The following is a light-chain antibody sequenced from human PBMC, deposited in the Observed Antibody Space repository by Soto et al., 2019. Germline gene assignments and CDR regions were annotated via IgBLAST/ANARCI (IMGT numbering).Light chain of an antibody. J-gene: IGKJ4*01. CDR2: DAS. CDR3: QKCKVAPFT. CDR1: QTVSNW. V-gene: IGKV1-5*01. Sequence: DIQMTQSPSTLSASVGDRVTITCRTSQTVSNWLAWYQQKPGKVPKVLIYDASKLKSGVPSRFSGSGSGTDFTLTISSLQPDDFATYYCQKCKVAPFTFGGGTKVDIK.